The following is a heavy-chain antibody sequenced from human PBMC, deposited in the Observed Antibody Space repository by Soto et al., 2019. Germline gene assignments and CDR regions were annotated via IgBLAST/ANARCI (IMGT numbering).Heavy chain of an antibody. V-gene: IGHV4-4*02. J-gene: IGHJ4*02. CDR1: GDSIRSSHW. CDR3: AKINGDSLFFDY. D-gene: IGHD4-17*01. Sequence: TLSLTCAVSGDSIRSSHWWSWVRQPPGKGLEWIGETFHSGSTTYNPSLRRRVTISADKSKNQFSLRLTSVIAADTAVYYCAKINGDSLFFDYWGQGALVTVSS. CDR2: TFHSGST.